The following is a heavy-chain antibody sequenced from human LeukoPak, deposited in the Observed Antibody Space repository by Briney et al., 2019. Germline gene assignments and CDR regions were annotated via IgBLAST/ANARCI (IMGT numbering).Heavy chain of an antibody. CDR3: ARERVRGVHWFDP. D-gene: IGHD3-10*01. CDR2: IYHSGST. V-gene: IGHV4-38-2*02. J-gene: IGHJ5*02. Sequence: SETLSLTCAVSGYSISSGYYWGWIRQPPGKGLXXIGSIYHSGSTYYNPSLKSRVTISVDTSKNQFSLKLSSVTAADTAVYYCARERVRGVHWFDPWGQGTLVTVSS. CDR1: GYSISSGYY.